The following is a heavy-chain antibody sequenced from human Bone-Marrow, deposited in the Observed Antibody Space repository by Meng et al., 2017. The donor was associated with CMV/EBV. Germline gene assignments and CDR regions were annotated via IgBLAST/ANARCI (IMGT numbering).Heavy chain of an antibody. Sequence: SCAISGDSVSTNSAAWNWIRQSPSRGLEWLGRTYYRSKWYNDYAVSVKSRITINPDTSKNQFSLQLNSVTPEDTAVYYCARTLVKPPYYYDSIGYYGYYFDYWGPGTLVTVSS. CDR2: TYYRSKWYN. J-gene: IGHJ4*02. CDR3: ARTLVKPPYYYDSIGYYGYYFDY. D-gene: IGHD3-22*01. CDR1: GDSVSTNSAA. V-gene: IGHV6-1*01.